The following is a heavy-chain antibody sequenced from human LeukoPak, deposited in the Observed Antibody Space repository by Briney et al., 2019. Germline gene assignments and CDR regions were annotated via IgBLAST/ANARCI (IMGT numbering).Heavy chain of an antibody. D-gene: IGHD3-22*01. V-gene: IGHV3-23*01. Sequence: GSLRLSCAASGFTFSSYAMSWVRQAPGKGLGLVSGISGSGGTTYYADSVKGRFTISRDNSKNTLYLQLNSLRAEDTAIYYCAKDLTYYYDSTGYYFDYWGQGTLVTVSS. J-gene: IGHJ4*02. CDR2: ISGSGGTT. CDR3: AKDLTYYYDSTGYYFDY. CDR1: GFTFSSYA.